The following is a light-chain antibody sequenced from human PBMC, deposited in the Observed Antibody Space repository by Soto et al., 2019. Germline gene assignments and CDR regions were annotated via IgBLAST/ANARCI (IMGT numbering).Light chain of an antibody. V-gene: IGLV2-14*01. CDR1: SSDVGGYNY. Sequence: ALTQPASVSGSPGQSITISCTGTSSDVGGYNYVSWYQQHPGKAPKLMIYDVSNRPSGVSNRFSGSKSGNTASLTISGLQAEDEADYYCSSYTSSSTLWVFGGGTKVTVL. CDR2: DVS. J-gene: IGLJ3*02. CDR3: SSYTSSSTLWV.